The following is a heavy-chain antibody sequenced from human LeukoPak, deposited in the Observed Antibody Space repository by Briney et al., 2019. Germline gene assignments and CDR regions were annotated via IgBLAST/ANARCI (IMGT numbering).Heavy chain of an antibody. CDR2: INHSGST. Sequence: NPSETLSLTCAVYGGSFSGYYWSWIRQPPGKGLEWIGEINHSGSTNYNPSLKSRVTISVDTSKNQFSLKLSSVTAADTAVYYCARDRTVLAIFGVVKGGWFDPWGQGTLVTVSS. CDR1: GGSFSGYY. D-gene: IGHD3-3*01. CDR3: ARDRTVLAIFGVVKGGWFDP. V-gene: IGHV4-34*01. J-gene: IGHJ5*02.